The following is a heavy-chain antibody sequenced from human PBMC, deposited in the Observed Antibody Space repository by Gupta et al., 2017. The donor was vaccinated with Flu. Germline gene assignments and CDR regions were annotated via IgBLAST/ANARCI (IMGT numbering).Heavy chain of an antibody. J-gene: IGHJ2*01. CDR2: VYYGGTP. D-gene: IGHD5-12*01. Sequence: GSIAYSNYYWAWIRQTPGKGLEWIANVYYGGTPQYNASLKSRVTISVDTSTNQFSLSLSSVTAADTAVYYCARQAGYSIIGHYFDLWGRGTLVSVAS. CDR3: ARQAGYSIIGHYFDL. CDR1: GSIAYSNYY. V-gene: IGHV4-39*01.